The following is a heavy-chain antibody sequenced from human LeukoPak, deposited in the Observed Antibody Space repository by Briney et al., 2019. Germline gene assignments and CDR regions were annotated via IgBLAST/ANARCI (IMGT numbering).Heavy chain of an antibody. CDR2: ISYSGNT. V-gene: IGHV4-59*01. J-gene: IGHJ4*02. CDR3: ASPGIVAAGTDRGFDY. CDR1: GGSMSSYY. Sequence: PSETLSLTCTVSGGSMSSYYWSWTRQPPGKGLEWSGHISYSGNTNYNPSLQSRITISVNPSKNQFSLKLSSVTAADTAVYYCASPGIVAAGTDRGFDYWGQGTLVTVSS. D-gene: IGHD6-13*01.